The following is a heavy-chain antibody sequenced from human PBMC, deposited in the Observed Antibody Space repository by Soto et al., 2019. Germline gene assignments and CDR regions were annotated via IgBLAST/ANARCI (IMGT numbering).Heavy chain of an antibody. J-gene: IGHJ4*02. D-gene: IGHD3-22*01. Sequence: GGSLRLSCAASGFTFSNAWMSWVRQAPGKGLEWVGRIKSKTDGGTTDYAAPVKGRFTISRDDSKNTLYLQMNSLKTEDTAVYYRTTDLDTMIVVLIPYWGQGTLATVSS. CDR3: TTDLDTMIVVLIPY. CDR2: IKSKTDGGTT. V-gene: IGHV3-15*01. CDR1: GFTFSNAW.